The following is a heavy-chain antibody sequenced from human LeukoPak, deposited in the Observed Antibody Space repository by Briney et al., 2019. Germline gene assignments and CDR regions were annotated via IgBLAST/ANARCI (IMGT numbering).Heavy chain of an antibody. D-gene: IGHD3-3*01. Sequence: GGSLRLSCAASGFTFSSYWMHWVRQAPGKGLVWVSRINSDGSSTSYADSVKGRFTISRDNGKNTLYLQMNSLRAEDTAVYYCASPSADFWSGYLLVSWGQGTLVTVSS. V-gene: IGHV3-74*01. CDR1: GFTFSSYW. CDR2: INSDGSST. J-gene: IGHJ5*02. CDR3: ASPSADFWSGYLLVS.